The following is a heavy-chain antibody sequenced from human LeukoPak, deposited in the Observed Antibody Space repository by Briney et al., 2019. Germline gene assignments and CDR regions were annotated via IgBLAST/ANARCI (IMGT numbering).Heavy chain of an antibody. V-gene: IGHV1-24*01. CDR3: ATAYYYGSGSYYNPLDY. CDR1: GYTLTELS. Sequence: ASVKVSCKVSGYTLTELSMHWVRQAPGKGLEWMGGFDPEDGVTIYAQKFQGRVTMTEDTSTDTAYMELSSLRSEDTAVYYCATAYYYGSGSYYNPLDYWGQGTLVTVSS. J-gene: IGHJ4*02. CDR2: FDPEDGVT. D-gene: IGHD3-10*01.